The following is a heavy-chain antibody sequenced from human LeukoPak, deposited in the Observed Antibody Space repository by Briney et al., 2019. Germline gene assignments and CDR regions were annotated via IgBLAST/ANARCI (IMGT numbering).Heavy chain of an antibody. J-gene: IGHJ4*02. CDR2: IYYDGST. CDR1: GGSISSSTYY. D-gene: IGHD6-13*01. Sequence: SETLSLTCTVSGGSISSSTYYWGWIRQPPGMGLEWIGSIYYDGSTYYNPSLKSRVTISVDTSKNQFSLKLTSVTAADTAVYYCARDRQQLVRGDYFDHWGQGTLVTVSS. CDR3: ARDRQQLVRGDYFDH. V-gene: IGHV4-39*07.